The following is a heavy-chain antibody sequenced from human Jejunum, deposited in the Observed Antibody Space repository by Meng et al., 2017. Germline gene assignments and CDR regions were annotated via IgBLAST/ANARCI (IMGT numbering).Heavy chain of an antibody. CDR1: GVSMSSGECF. CDR2: MDYRGST. J-gene: IGHJ4*02. Sequence: QVQLQVCGPGMVRAYQTLSLPCTVSGVSMSSGECFWSWIRQPPGKGLELIGYMDYRGSTFYNPSLKSRVTISVDTSKNEFSLKLSSVTAADTAVYFCARGELLWDYWGQGTLVTVSS. CDR3: ARGELLWDY. V-gene: IGHV4-30-4*01. D-gene: IGHD2-2*01.